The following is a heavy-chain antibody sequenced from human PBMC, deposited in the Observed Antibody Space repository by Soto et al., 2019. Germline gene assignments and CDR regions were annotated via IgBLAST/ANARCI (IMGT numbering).Heavy chain of an antibody. J-gene: IGHJ5*02. V-gene: IGHV4-31*03. Sequence: SETLSLTCTVSGGSISSGGYYWSWIRQHPGKGLEWIGYIYYSGSTYYNPSLKSRVTISVDTSKNQFSLKLSSVTAADTAVYYCARRVQQGDWFDPWGQGTLVTVSS. CDR2: IYYSGST. CDR3: ARRVQQGDWFDP. CDR1: GGSISSGGYY. D-gene: IGHD6-13*01.